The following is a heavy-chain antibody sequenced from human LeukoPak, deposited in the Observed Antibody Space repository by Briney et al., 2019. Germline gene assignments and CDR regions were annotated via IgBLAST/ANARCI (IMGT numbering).Heavy chain of an antibody. CDR1: GFTFSSYA. CDR2: ISGSGGST. V-gene: IGHV3-23*01. D-gene: IGHD1-14*01. J-gene: IGHJ4*02. CDR3: AKDGGSGFPLPPEY. Sequence: GGSLRLSCAASGFTFSSYAMSWVRQAPGKGLEWVSAISGSGGSTYYADSVKGRFTISRNNSKNTLYLQMNSLRAEDTAVYYCAKDGGSGFPLPPEYWGQGTLVTVSS.